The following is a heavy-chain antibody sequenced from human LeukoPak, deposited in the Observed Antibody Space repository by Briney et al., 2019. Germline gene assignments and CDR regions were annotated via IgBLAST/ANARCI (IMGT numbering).Heavy chain of an antibody. D-gene: IGHD6-6*01. CDR3: ARVALYSSSSYWFDP. V-gene: IGHV4-59*01. J-gene: IGHJ5*02. CDR1: GGSISSYY. Sequence: NPSETLSLTCTVSGGSISSYYWSWIRQPPGKGLEWIGYIYYSGSTNYNPSLKSRVTISVDTSKNQFSLKLSSVTAADTAVHYCARVALYSSSSYWFDPWGQGTLVTVSS. CDR2: IYYSGST.